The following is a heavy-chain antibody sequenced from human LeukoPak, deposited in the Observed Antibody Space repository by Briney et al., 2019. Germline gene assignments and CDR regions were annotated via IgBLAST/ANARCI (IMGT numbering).Heavy chain of an antibody. CDR3: AKWAFYDFWSGYYWYYFDY. V-gene: IGHV3-23*01. CDR2: ISGRGGST. J-gene: IGHJ4*02. D-gene: IGHD3-3*01. CDR1: GFTFSSYA. Sequence: GGSLRLSCAASGFTFSSYAMSWVRQAPGKGLEWVSAISGRGGSTYYADSVKGRFTISRDNSKNTLYLQMNSLRAEDTAVYYCAKWAFYDFWSGYYWYYFDYWGQGTLVTVSS.